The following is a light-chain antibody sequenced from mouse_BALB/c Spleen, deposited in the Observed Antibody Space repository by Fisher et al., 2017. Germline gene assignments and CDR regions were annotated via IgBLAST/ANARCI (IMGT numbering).Light chain of an antibody. CDR2: DTS. V-gene: IGKV4-53*01. J-gene: IGKJ4*01. CDR1: SSISSSN. CDR3: QQKSSYPFT. Sequence: DIVITQTTALMAASPGEKVTITCSVSSSISSSNLHWYQQKSGTSPKRWIYDTSKLASGVPARFSGSGSGTSYSLTISRMEAEDAATYYCQQKSSYPFTFGSGTKLEIK.